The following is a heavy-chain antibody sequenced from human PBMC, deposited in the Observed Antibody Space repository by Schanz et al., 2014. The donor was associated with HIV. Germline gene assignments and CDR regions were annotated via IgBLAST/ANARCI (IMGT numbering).Heavy chain of an antibody. Sequence: EVQLVESGGGLVRPGGSLRLSCAASGFTFSAYWMSWVRQTPGKGLEWVANIRQDRSEKYYLDSVRGRFFISRDNVKNSLYLQMNSLRAEDTAVYYCARDYHWNWFDPWGQGTLVTVSS. CDR3: ARDYHWNWFDP. J-gene: IGHJ5*02. CDR1: GFTFSAYW. V-gene: IGHV3-7*01. D-gene: IGHD1-20*01. CDR2: IRQDRSEK.